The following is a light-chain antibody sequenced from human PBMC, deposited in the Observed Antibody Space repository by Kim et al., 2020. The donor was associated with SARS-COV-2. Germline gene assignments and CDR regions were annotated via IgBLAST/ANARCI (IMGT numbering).Light chain of an antibody. J-gene: IGLJ1*01. V-gene: IGLV3-19*01. Sequence: ALGQTVRITCQGDSLRAFYASWYQQKPGQAPLLVIYGKNNRPSGIPDRFPGSTSGNTASLTITGAQAEDEADYYCNSRDSTINHLVFGAGTKVTVL. CDR2: GKN. CDR1: SLRAFY. CDR3: NSRDSTINHLV.